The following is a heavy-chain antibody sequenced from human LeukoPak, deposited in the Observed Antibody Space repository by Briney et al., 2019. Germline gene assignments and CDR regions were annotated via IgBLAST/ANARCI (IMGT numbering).Heavy chain of an antibody. J-gene: IGHJ4*02. CDR1: GGSISSSTDY. Sequence: NPSETLSLTCTVSGGSISSSTDYWGWIRQPPGKGLEWIGNIYQSGGTYYNSSLRSRVTISVDTSKNQFSLKLSSVTAADTAVYYCARDTPSWSYSASVQTTWGQGTLVTVSS. V-gene: IGHV4-39*07. D-gene: IGHD3-10*01. CDR2: IYQSGGT. CDR3: ARDTPSWSYSASVQTT.